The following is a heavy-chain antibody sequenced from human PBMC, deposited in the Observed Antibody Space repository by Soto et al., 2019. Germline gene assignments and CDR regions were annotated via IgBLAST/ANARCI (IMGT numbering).Heavy chain of an antibody. V-gene: IGHV4-39*01. Sequence: QMQESGPGLVKPLETLSLTCNVSGVSISDTSYYWGWIRQPPGKGLEWIGTIYFNGNTFYNPSLKSRLTISVDTSKNQISLRLTSVTAADTAVYYCARQGSYWGQGTLVAVSS. CDR2: IYFNGNT. CDR1: GVSISDTSYY. J-gene: IGHJ4*02. CDR3: ARQGSY.